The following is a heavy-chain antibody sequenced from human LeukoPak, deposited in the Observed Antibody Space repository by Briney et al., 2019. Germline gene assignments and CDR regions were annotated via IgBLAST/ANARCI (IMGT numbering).Heavy chain of an antibody. CDR2: ISSSSSLI. CDR3: ARVVGATDY. Sequence: GGSLRLSCAASGFTFVSYNMNWVRQAPGKGLEWVAYISSSSSLIYYADSVKGRFTISRDNAKNSLYLQMNSLRAEDTAVYYCARVVGATDYWGQGTLVTVSS. V-gene: IGHV3-21*05. CDR1: GFTFVSYN. J-gene: IGHJ4*02. D-gene: IGHD1-26*01.